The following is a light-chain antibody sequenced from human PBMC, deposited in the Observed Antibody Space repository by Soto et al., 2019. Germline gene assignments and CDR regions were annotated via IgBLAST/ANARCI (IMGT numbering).Light chain of an antibody. CDR2: GAS. Sequence: IVLTQSPGTLSLSPGERANLSCRASQSVATNLAWYQQKPGQPPRLLIYGASTRATGIPDRFSGSGSGTYFTLTISRLEPEDFAVYYCQQYGSSPWTFGQGTNVDIK. J-gene: IGKJ1*01. V-gene: IGKV3-20*01. CDR1: QSVATN. CDR3: QQYGSSPWT.